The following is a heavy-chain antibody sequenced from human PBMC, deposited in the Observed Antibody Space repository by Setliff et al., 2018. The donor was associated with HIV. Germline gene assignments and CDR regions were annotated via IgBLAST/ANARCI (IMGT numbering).Heavy chain of an antibody. CDR3: ARDTLNGYNYPGDAFDI. D-gene: IGHD5-12*01. Sequence: ASVKVSCKASGYTFTNYYIHWVRQAPGQGLEWMGLINPSGGRTSYAQKFQGRLTMTRDTSRSTVYMELSSLRSEDTAVYYCARDTLNGYNYPGDAFDIWGQGTMVTVSS. V-gene: IGHV1-46*01. J-gene: IGHJ3*02. CDR2: INPSGGRT. CDR1: GYTFTNYY.